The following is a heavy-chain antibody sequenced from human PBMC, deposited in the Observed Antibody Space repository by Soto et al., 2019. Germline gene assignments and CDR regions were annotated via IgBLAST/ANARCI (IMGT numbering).Heavy chain of an antibody. CDR1: GFTFSSYW. D-gene: IGHD3-22*01. J-gene: IGHJ4*02. CDR3: ARGGHYYYDSSGYYSFDY. V-gene: IGHV3-7*01. CDR2: IKQDGSEK. Sequence: PGGSRRLSCAASGFTFSSYWMSWVRQAPGKGLEWVANIKQDGSEKYYVDSVKGRFTISRDNAKNSLYLQMNSLRAEDTAVYYCARGGHYYYDSSGYYSFDYWGQGTLVTVSS.